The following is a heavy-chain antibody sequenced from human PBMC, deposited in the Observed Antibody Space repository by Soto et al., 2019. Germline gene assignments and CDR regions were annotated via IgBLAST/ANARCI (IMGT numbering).Heavy chain of an antibody. Sequence: SETLSLTCAVYGGSFSGYYWSWIRQPPGKGLEWIGEINHSGSTNCNPSLKSRVTISVDTSKNQFSLKLSSVTAADTAVYYCARGRGSGSYYRQDYYYYYYMDVWGKGTTVTVSS. J-gene: IGHJ6*03. CDR1: GGSFSGYY. CDR2: INHSGST. V-gene: IGHV4-34*01. CDR3: ARGRGSGSYYRQDYYYYYYMDV. D-gene: IGHD3-10*01.